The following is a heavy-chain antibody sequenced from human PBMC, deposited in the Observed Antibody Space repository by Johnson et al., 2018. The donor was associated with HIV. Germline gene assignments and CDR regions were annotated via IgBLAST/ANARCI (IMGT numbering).Heavy chain of an antibody. V-gene: IGHV3-73*01. D-gene: IGHD3-22*01. J-gene: IGHJ3*02. CDR3: TRTDDTYHYESCGYSDACDI. CDR1: GFTFSNAW. CDR2: IRSEPNSFAT. Sequence: VQLVESGGGLVSPGGSLTLSCAASGFTFSNAWMTWVRQASGKGLEWVGRIRSEPNSFATAYAASVKGRFTISRDDSKSTAFLQLNSLTTEDTAGYACTRTDDTYHYESCGYSDACDIWGQGTLVTVSS.